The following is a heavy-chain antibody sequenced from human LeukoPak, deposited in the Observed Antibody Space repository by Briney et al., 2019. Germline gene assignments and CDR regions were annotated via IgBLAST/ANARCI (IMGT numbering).Heavy chain of an antibody. CDR3: ARDLAYYYDSSGYYYFDY. D-gene: IGHD3-22*01. V-gene: IGHV1-46*01. CDR2: XXPSGGSP. Sequence: QGXEWMGIXXPSGGSPSYPQKFQGRVTMTRDTSTSTVYMELSSLRSEDTAVYYCARDLAYYYDSSGYYYFDYWGQGTLVTVSS. J-gene: IGHJ4*02.